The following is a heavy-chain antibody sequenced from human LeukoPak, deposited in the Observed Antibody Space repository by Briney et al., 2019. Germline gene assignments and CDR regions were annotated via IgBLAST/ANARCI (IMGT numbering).Heavy chain of an antibody. CDR1: GFTFTSSA. CDR2: IVVGSGNT. J-gene: IGHJ4*02. V-gene: IGHV1-58*01. D-gene: IGHD2-21*02. CDR3: AADCGGDCYSFDY. Sequence: TSVKVSCEASGFTFTSSAVQWVRQARGQRLEWIGWIVVGSGNTNYAQKFQERVTITRDMSTSTAYMELSSLRSEDTAVYYCAADCGGDCYSFDYWGQGTLVTVSS.